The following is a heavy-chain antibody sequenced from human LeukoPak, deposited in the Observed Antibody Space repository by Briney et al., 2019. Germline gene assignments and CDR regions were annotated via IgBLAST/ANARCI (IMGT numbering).Heavy chain of an antibody. D-gene: IGHD6-25*01. CDR1: GYSFTSYW. CDR2: IYPGDSDT. Sequence: GESLKISCKGSGYSFTSYWIGWVRQMPGKGLEWMGIIYPGDSDTRYSPSFQGQVTISADKSISTAYLQWSSRKASDTAMYYCARHSNEAIAASRFDPWGQGTLVTVSS. J-gene: IGHJ5*02. V-gene: IGHV5-51*01. CDR3: ARHSNEAIAASRFDP.